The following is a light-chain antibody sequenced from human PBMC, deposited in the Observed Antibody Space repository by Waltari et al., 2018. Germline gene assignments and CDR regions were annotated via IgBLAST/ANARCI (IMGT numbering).Light chain of an antibody. CDR1: QNLLYNSNNRNY. Sequence: DIVMTQSPDSLAVSLGERATINCKSSQNLLYNSNNRNYVAWHQQKPGQPPKLLIYWASTRESGVPDRFSGSGSGTDFALTINGLQAEDVAVYYCQQYFSTPYTFGQGTKLEIK. CDR3: QQYFSTPYT. CDR2: WAS. J-gene: IGKJ2*01. V-gene: IGKV4-1*01.